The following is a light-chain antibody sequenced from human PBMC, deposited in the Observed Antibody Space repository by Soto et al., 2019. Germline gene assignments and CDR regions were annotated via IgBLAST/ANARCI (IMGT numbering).Light chain of an antibody. CDR1: QTISSW. Sequence: DIQMTQSPSTLSGSVGDRVTITCRASQTISSWLAWYQQKPGKAPKLLIYKASTLKSGVPSRFSGSGSGTEFTLTISSLQPEDFAIYYCQQGSDWPPTYTFGQGTKLEIK. V-gene: IGKV1-5*03. J-gene: IGKJ2*01. CDR3: QQGSDWPPTYT. CDR2: KAS.